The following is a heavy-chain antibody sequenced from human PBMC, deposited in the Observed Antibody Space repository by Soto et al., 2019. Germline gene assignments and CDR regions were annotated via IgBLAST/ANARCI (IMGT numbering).Heavy chain of an antibody. V-gene: IGHV3-21*02. J-gene: IGHJ4*02. CDR1: GLTFSKYS. CDR2: ISSSSSYI. D-gene: IGHD1-26*01. CDR3: ARPVGGIDY. Sequence: EVQLVESGGGLVKPGGSLRLSCAASGLTFSKYSMNWVRQAPGKGLEWVSSISSSSSYIYYADSVKGRFTISRDNAKNSLYLELSSLRVEDTAVYYFARPVGGIDYWGQGTLVTVSS.